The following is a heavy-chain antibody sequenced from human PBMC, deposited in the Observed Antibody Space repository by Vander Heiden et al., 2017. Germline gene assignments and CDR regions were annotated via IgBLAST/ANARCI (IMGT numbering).Heavy chain of an antibody. CDR3: ARGLETVSQSSPV. V-gene: IGHV4-34*01. CDR2: IKRGGST. D-gene: IGHD4-17*01. CDR1: GGSLSGFY. Sequence: QVQLQQWGAGLLKPSATLSLPCAVYGGSLSGFYWRWLRQPPGKGLEWIGEIKRGGSTNYNPSLKSRVTISVDTSNNQSSLRLSSVTAADTAVYDGARGLETVSQSSPVWGQGTTGTVSS. J-gene: IGHJ6*02.